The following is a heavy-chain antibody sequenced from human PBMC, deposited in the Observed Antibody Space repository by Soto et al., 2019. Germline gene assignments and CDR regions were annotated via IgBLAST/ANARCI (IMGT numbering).Heavy chain of an antibody. CDR2: ISTYNGNT. V-gene: IGHV1-18*01. Sequence: ASVKVSCKASGYSFITYGISWVRQAPGQGLEWMGWISTYNGNTKYAQKLQGRVTMTTDTSTTTGYMELRSLRSDDTAVYYCARTRTSSHYYDMDVWGQGTTVTVSS. J-gene: IGHJ6*02. CDR3: ARTRTSSHYYDMDV. CDR1: GYSFITYG. D-gene: IGHD6-13*01.